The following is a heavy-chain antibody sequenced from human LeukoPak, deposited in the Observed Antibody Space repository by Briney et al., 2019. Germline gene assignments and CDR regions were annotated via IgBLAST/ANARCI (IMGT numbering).Heavy chain of an antibody. CDR1: GFTFNNYA. V-gene: IGHV3-23*01. CDR3: AKGGGFGYTGSGSCPFYFDN. J-gene: IGHJ4*02. Sequence: PGGSLRLSCAASGFTFNNYAMNWVRQAPGKGLEWVSVMSGNAGSRDYADSVKGRFTISRDNSKNTVYLQMNSLRAEDTAVYYCAKGGGFGYTGSGSCPFYFDNWGQGTLVTVSS. CDR2: MSGNAGSR. D-gene: IGHD3-10*01.